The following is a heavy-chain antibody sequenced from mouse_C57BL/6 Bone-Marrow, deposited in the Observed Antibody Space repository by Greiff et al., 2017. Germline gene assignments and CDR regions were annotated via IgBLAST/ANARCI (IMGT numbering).Heavy chain of an antibody. CDR1: GYTFTSYW. CDR2: INPSNGGT. V-gene: IGHV1-53*01. Sequence: VKLQQPGTELVKPGASVKLSCKASGYTFTSYWMHWVKQRPGQGLEWIGNINPSNGGTNYNEKFKSKATLTVDKSSSTAYMQLSSLTSEDSAVYYCARTSDGGGYAMDYWGQGTSVTVSS. CDR3: ARTSDGGGYAMDY. D-gene: IGHD2-3*01. J-gene: IGHJ4*01.